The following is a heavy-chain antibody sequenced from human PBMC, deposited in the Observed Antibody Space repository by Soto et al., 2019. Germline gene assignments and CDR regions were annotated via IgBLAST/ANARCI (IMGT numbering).Heavy chain of an antibody. CDR3: ARDAWGGDYVWGSYRLSPCPDY. Sequence: EVQLVESGGGLVKPGGSLRLSCAASGFTFSSYSMNWVRQAPGKGLEWVSSISSSSSYIYYADSVKGRFTISRDNAKNSLYLQMNSLRAEDTAVYYCARDAWGGDYVWGSYRLSPCPDYWGQGTLVTVAS. V-gene: IGHV3-21*01. CDR1: GFTFSSYS. J-gene: IGHJ4*02. D-gene: IGHD3-16*02. CDR2: ISSSSSYI.